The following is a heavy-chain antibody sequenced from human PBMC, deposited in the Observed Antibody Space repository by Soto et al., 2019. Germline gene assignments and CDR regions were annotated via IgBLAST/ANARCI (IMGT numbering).Heavy chain of an antibody. V-gene: IGHV1-18*04. D-gene: IGHD3-22*01. J-gene: IGHJ4*02. CDR3: ARLSLQYYYDSREDPNFDY. CDR1: GYTFTSYG. CDR2: ISAYNGKT. Sequence: ASVKVSCKASGYTFTSYGISWVRQAPGQGLEWMGWISAYNGKTDYAQKLQGRVTMTTDTSTSTAYMELRSLRSDDTAVYYCARLSLQYYYDSREDPNFDYWGQGALVTVSS.